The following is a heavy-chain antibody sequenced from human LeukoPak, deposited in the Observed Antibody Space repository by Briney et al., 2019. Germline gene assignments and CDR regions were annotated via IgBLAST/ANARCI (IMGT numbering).Heavy chain of an antibody. J-gene: IGHJ6*03. D-gene: IGHD3-10*01. V-gene: IGHV3-49*04. Sequence: GGSLRLSCTASGFTFGDYAMSWVRQAPGKGLEWVGFIRSKAYGGTTEYAASVKGRFTISRDDSKSIAYLQMNSLKTEDTAVYYCTRVLMVRGVTYYYYTDVWGKGTTVTVSS. CDR1: GFTFGDYA. CDR2: IRSKAYGGTT. CDR3: TRVLMVRGVTYYYYTDV.